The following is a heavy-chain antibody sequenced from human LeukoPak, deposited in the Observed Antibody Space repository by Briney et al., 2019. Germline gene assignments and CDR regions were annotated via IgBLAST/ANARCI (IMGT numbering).Heavy chain of an antibody. Sequence: SETLSLTCTVSGGSISSGSYYWSWIRQPAGKGLEWIGRIYTSGSTNYNPSLKSRVTISVDTSKNQFSLKLSSVTAADTAVYYCASGWFGESTTVFDYWGQGTLVTVSS. D-gene: IGHD3-10*01. CDR3: ASGWFGESTTVFDY. J-gene: IGHJ4*02. CDR1: GGSISSGSYY. CDR2: IYTSGST. V-gene: IGHV4-61*02.